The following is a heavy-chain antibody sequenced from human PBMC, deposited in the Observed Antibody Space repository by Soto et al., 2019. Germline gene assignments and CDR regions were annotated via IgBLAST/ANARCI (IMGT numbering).Heavy chain of an antibody. CDR2: IVPIFGTT. V-gene: IGHV1-69*13. Sequence: RASVKVSCKASGGTFSSHGITWVRQAPGQGLEWMGGIVPIFGTTHYAQKFQGRVTITADESTSTAYMELNSLRSEDTAMYYCARDKPVAGTVDAFDIWGQGTMVTVSS. CDR1: GGTFSSHG. J-gene: IGHJ3*02. CDR3: ARDKPVAGTVDAFDI. D-gene: IGHD6-19*01.